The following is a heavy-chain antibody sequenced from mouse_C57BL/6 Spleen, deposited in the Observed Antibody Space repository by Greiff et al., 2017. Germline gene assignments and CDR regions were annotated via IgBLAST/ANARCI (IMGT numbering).Heavy chain of an antibody. D-gene: IGHD3-1*01. CDR1: GYTFTDYY. V-gene: IGHV1-26*01. Sequence: VQLQQSGPELVKPGASVKISCKASGYTFTDYYMNWVKQSHGKSLEWIGDINPNNGGTSYNQKFKGKATLTVDKSSSTAYMELRSLTSEDSAVYYCAREGASDGFAYWGQGTLVTVSA. CDR3: AREGASDGFAY. J-gene: IGHJ3*01. CDR2: INPNNGGT.